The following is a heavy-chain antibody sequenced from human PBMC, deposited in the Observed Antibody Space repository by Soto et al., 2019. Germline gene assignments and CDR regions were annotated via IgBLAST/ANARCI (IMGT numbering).Heavy chain of an antibody. J-gene: IGHJ4*02. D-gene: IGHD5-12*01. V-gene: IGHV4-31*03. Sequence: QVQLQESGPGLVKPSQTLSLTCTVSGGSISSGGYYWSWIRQHPGKVLEWIGYIYYSGSTYYNPSPKSRVTISGETSTNQFSLKLSSVTAADTAVYYCARGGYRGYDLRDYWGQGTLVTVSS. CDR2: IYYSGST. CDR1: GGSISSGGYY. CDR3: ARGGYRGYDLRDY.